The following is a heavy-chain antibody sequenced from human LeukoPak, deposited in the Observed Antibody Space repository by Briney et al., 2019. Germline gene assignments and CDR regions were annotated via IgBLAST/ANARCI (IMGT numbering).Heavy chain of an antibody. CDR3: ARTMVRGVITN. CDR2: ISSSCSTI. CDR1: GFTFSSYS. V-gene: IGHV3-48*01. J-gene: IGHJ4*02. D-gene: IGHD3-10*01. Sequence: GGSLRLSCAASGFTFSSYSMNWVRQAPGKGLEWVSYISSSCSTIYYADSVKCLFTISRDNAKNSLYLQMNSLRAEDTAVYYCARTMVRGVITNWGQGTLVTVSS.